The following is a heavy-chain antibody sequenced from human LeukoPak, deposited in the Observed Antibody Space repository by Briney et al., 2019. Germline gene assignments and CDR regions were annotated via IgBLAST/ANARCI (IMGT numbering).Heavy chain of an antibody. V-gene: IGHV1-3*01. CDR1: GYTFTNYV. D-gene: IGHD2-2*02. J-gene: IGHJ6*02. CDR2: INAGNGNT. CDR3: ARSHIVVVPAAIDYYYYGMDV. Sequence: ASVKVSCKASGYTFTNYVMHWVRQAPGQRLEWMGWINAGNGNTKYSQKFQGRVTMTRNTSISTAYMELSSLRSEDTAVYYCARSHIVVVPAAIDYYYYGMDVWGQGTTVTVSS.